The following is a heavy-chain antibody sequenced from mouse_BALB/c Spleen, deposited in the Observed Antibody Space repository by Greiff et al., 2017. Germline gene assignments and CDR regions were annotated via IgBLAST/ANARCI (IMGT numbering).Heavy chain of an antibody. V-gene: IGHV5-6*02. CDR2: ISSGGSYT. J-gene: IGHJ3*01. CDR1: GFTFSSYG. CDR3: ARHTYYDGYEAWFAY. D-gene: IGHD2-3*01. Sequence: EVKLVESGGDLVKPGGSLKLSCAASGFTFSSYGMSWVRQTPEKRLEWVATISSGGSYTYYPDSVKGRFIISRDNAKNTLYLQMSSLKSEDTDMYCCARHTYYDGYEAWFAYWGQGTLVTVSA.